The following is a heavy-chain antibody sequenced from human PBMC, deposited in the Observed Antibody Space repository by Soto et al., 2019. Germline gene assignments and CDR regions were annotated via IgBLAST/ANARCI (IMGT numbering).Heavy chain of an antibody. V-gene: IGHV3-33*01. Sequence: PGGSLRLSCAASGFTFSSYGMHWVRQAPGKGLEWVAVIWYDGSNRYYADSVKGRFTISRDNSKNTLYLQMNSLRAEDTAVYYCARDVAAAMYNWFDPWGQGT. D-gene: IGHD6-13*01. CDR1: GFTFSSYG. J-gene: IGHJ5*02. CDR2: IWYDGSNR. CDR3: ARDVAAAMYNWFDP.